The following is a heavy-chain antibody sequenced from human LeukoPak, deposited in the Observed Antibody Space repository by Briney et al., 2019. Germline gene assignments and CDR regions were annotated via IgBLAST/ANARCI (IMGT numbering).Heavy chain of an antibody. V-gene: IGHV3-53*01. D-gene: IGHD6-13*01. CDR1: GFTVSDNY. CDR3: ARDAPQVPAAGVLAS. Sequence: PGGSLRLSCAASGFTVSDNYMSWVRQAPGEGLEWVSVMYSRGDTYYADSVKGRFTLSRDISKNTLYLQMNGLRTEDTAMYYCARDAPQVPAAGVLASWGQGTLVTVSS. CDR2: MYSRGDT. J-gene: IGHJ5*02.